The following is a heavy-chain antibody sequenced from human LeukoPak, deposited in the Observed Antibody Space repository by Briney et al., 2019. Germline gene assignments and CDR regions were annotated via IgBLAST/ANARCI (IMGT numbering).Heavy chain of an antibody. CDR1: RFTFNNAW. CDR2: IRSSTSYI. V-gene: IGHV3-21*01. D-gene: IGHD3-10*02. J-gene: IGHJ6*04. Sequence: PGGSLRLSRAASRFTFNNAWMSWVRHAPGKGLEWVSSIRSSTSYIYYADSVKGPFTISRDNAKNSLYLQMNSLRAEDTAVYYCAELGITMIGGVWGKGTTVTVSS. CDR3: AELGITMIGGV.